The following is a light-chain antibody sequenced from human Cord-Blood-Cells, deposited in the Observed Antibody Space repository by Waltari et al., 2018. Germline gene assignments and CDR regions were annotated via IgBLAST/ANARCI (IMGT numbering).Light chain of an antibody. CDR2: KDS. Sequence: SYELTQPPSVSVSPGQTARITCSGDALPKQYAYWYQQKPGQAPVLVIYKDSDRPSGIPERFSGSSSGKTVTLTISGVQAEDEADYYCQSADSSGTYPVVFGGGTKLTVL. CDR1: ALPKQY. V-gene: IGLV3-25*02. CDR3: QSADSSGTYPVV. J-gene: IGLJ2*01.